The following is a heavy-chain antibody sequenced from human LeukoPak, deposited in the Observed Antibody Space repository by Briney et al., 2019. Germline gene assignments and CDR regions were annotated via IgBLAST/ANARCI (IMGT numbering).Heavy chain of an antibody. V-gene: IGHV4-31*03. Sequence: SQTLSLTCTVSGGSISSGGYYWSWIRQHPGKGLEWIGYIYNSGSTYYNPSLKSRVTISVDTSKNQFSLKLSSVTAADTAVYYCARVVRYFDWLPYGMDVWGKGTTVTVSS. CDR2: IYNSGST. D-gene: IGHD3-9*01. CDR1: GGSISSGGYY. CDR3: ARVVRYFDWLPYGMDV. J-gene: IGHJ6*04.